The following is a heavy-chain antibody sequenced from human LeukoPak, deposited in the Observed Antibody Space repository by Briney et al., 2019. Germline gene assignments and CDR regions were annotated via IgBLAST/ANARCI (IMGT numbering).Heavy chain of an antibody. J-gene: IGHJ4*01. CDR2: IRYDGSNK. CDR3: AKDGGYSYGFDY. D-gene: IGHD5-18*01. CDR1: GFTFSSYG. Sequence: GGSLRLSCAASGFTFSSYGMHWVRQAPGKGLEWVAFIRYDGSNKYYADSVKGRFTISRDNSKNTLYLQMNSLRAEDTAVYYCAKDGGYSYGFDYWGQEPWSPSPQ. V-gene: IGHV3-30*02.